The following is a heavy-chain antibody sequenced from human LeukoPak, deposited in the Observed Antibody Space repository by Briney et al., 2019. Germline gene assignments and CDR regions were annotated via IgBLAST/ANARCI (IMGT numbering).Heavy chain of an antibody. CDR2: ISYDGSNK. CDR3: ARGGTVTNPEY. CDR1: GFTFSSYG. V-gene: IGHV3-30*03. Sequence: GGSLRLSCAASGFTFSSYGMHWVRQAPGKGLEWVAVISYDGSNKYYADSVKGRFTISRDNSKNTLYLQMNSLRAEDTAVYYCARGGTVTNPEYWGQGTLVTVSS. D-gene: IGHD4-17*01. J-gene: IGHJ4*02.